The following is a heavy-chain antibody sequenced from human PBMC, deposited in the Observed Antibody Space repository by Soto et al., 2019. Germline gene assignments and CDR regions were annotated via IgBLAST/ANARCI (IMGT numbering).Heavy chain of an antibody. CDR3: ARDTAMALRPGGYFDY. CDR1: GYTFTSYY. V-gene: IGHV1-46*01. CDR2: INPSGSST. D-gene: IGHD5-18*01. Sequence: QVQLVQSGAEVKKPGASVKVSCKASGYTFTSYYMHWVRQAPGQGLEWMGIINPSGSSTSYAQKFQGRATMTRDTSTSTVYMELSSLRSEDTAVYYCARDTAMALRPGGYFDYWGQGTLVTVSS. J-gene: IGHJ4*02.